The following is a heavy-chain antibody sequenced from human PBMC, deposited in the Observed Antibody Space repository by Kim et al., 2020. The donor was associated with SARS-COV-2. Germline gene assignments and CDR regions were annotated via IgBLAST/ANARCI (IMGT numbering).Heavy chain of an antibody. J-gene: IGHJ4*02. CDR3: ARDGDQ. CDR2: SSSSTI. D-gene: IGHD7-27*01. Sequence: SSSSTIYYADSVKGRFTISRDNAKNSLYLQMNSLRAEDTAVYYCARDGDQWGQGTLVTVSS. V-gene: IGHV3-48*04.